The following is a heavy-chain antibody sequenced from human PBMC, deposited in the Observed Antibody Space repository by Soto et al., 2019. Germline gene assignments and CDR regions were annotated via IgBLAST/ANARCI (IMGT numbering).Heavy chain of an antibody. CDR2: ISAHNGKT. CDR1: GYIFPSYG. V-gene: IGHV1-18*04. CDR3: AVGTVATSINFAY. D-gene: IGHD5-12*01. Sequence: QVQLLQSGAELKKPGASVKVSCKASGYIFPSYGISWARQAPGQGLEWMGWISAHNGKTNYAQKVQGRITMTTDTSTSTAHMELMSLRSDDAGVYYCAVGTVATSINFAYWGQGTLVTVSS. J-gene: IGHJ4*02.